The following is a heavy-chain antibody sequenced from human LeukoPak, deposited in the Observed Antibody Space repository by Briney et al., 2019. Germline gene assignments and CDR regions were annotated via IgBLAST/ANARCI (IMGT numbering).Heavy chain of an antibody. Sequence: PGGSLRLSCAASGFTVSSNYMSWVRQAPGKGLEWVANIKQDGSEKYYVDSVKGRFTISRDNAKNSLYLQMNSLRAEDTAVYYCARDLEWPYYYFDYWGQGTLVTVSS. J-gene: IGHJ4*02. D-gene: IGHD3-3*01. CDR2: IKQDGSEK. V-gene: IGHV3-7*01. CDR3: ARDLEWPYYYFDY. CDR1: GFTVSSNY.